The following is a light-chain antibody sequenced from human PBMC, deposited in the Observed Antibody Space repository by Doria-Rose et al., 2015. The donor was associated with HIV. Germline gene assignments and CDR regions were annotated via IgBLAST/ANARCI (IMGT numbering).Light chain of an antibody. CDR2: AAS. CDR1: ITIS. CDR3: QESYSTPGT. J-gene: IGKJ1*01. V-gene: IGKV1-39*01. Sequence: ITISLHWSRQKPGKAPKLLLYAASSLQSGVPSRFRGSGSGTDFTLTISSLQPEDFATYYCQESYSTPGTFGQGTKVDIK.